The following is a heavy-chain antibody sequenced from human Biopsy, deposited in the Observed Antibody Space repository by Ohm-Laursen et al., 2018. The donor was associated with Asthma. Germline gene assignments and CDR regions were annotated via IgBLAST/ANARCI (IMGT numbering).Heavy chain of an antibody. D-gene: IGHD3-9*01. Sequence: ASVKVSCNASGYTFIHFAIHWVRQAPGQRLEWMGWINAGDGNTKYSQKFQGRVTITRDTSASTAYMDLRSLRSEDTAMYYCARTYYDFLTGQINDAFALWGQGTMVTVSS. J-gene: IGHJ3*01. V-gene: IGHV1-3*01. CDR1: GYTFIHFA. CDR3: ARTYYDFLTGQINDAFAL. CDR2: INAGDGNT.